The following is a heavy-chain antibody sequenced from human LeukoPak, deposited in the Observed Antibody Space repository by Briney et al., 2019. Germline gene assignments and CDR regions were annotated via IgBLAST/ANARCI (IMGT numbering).Heavy chain of an antibody. Sequence: GGSLRLSCTASGFTVSGDYMNWVRQAPGKGLEWVSVIYSGGSTYYADSVKGRFTISRDNAKNSLYLQMNSLRAEDTAVYYCASRQLVLTPEYFQHWGQGTLVTVSS. CDR3: ASRQLVLTPEYFQH. CDR2: IYSGGST. J-gene: IGHJ1*01. CDR1: GFTVSGDY. D-gene: IGHD6-13*01. V-gene: IGHV3-66*01.